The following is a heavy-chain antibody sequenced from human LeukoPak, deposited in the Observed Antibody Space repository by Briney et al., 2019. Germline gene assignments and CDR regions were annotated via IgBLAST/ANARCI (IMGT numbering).Heavy chain of an antibody. CDR1: GFTFSSYG. CDR2: IWYDGSNK. D-gene: IGHD6-19*01. J-gene: IGHJ4*02. Sequence: GGSLRLSCAASGFTFSSYGMHWVRQAPGKGLEWVAVIWYDGSNKYYADSVKGRFTISRDNSKNTLYLQMNSLRAEDTALYYCARDGGSGWSSAFFDHWGQGTLVTVSS. CDR3: ARDGGSGWSSAFFDH. V-gene: IGHV3-33*01.